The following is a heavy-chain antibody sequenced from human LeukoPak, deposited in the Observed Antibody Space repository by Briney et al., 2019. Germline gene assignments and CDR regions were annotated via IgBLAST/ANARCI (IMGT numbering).Heavy chain of an antibody. CDR2: IYHSGST. V-gene: IGHV4-38-2*02. J-gene: IGHJ6*03. CDR3: AREALWFGELPWDYYYYYMDV. Sequence: PSETLSLTCTVSGYSISSGYYWGWIRQPPGKGLEWIGSIYHSGSTYYNPSLKSRVTISVDTSKNQFSLKLSSVTAADTAVYYCAREALWFGELPWDYYYYYMDVWGKGTTVTISS. D-gene: IGHD3-10*01. CDR1: GYSISSGYY.